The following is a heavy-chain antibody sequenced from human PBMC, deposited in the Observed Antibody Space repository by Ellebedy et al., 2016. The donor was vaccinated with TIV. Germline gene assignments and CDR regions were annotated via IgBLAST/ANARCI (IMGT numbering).Heavy chain of an antibody. CDR3: ARADGYRSGYRAADY. Sequence: ASVKVSCKVSGYTLTELSMHWVRQGPGKRLEWMGGFEPEDGKIIYAQRFQGRVIMTTDTSTTTAYMELRSLRLDDTAVYYCARADGYRSGYRAADYWGQGTLVTVSS. D-gene: IGHD6-19*01. CDR1: GYTLTELS. J-gene: IGHJ4*02. CDR2: FEPEDGKI. V-gene: IGHV1-24*01.